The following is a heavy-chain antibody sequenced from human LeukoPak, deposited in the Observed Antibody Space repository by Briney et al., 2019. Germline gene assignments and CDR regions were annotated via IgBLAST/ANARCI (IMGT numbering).Heavy chain of an antibody. Sequence: GGSLRLSCAASGFTFSSYWMSWVRQAPGKGLEWVSIISRTSESIFYADSVKGRFTISRDNAKNSLYLQMNGLRAEDTAAYYCARGATDTTRWFDPWGQGTLVPSPQ. J-gene: IGHJ5*02. D-gene: IGHD1-7*01. CDR1: GFTFSSYW. V-gene: IGHV3-21*01. CDR3: ARGATDTTRWFDP. CDR2: ISRTSESI.